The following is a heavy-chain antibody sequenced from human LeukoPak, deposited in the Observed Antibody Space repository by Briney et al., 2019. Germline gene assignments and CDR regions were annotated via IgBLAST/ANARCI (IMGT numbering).Heavy chain of an antibody. CDR2: IYYSGSS. J-gene: IGHJ4*02. Sequence: SETLSLTCTVSGGSISSYYWSWIRQPPGRGLEWIGNIYYSGSSNYNPSLKSRVTISVDTSKIQFSLKVRSVTSADTAVYYCARDVGYCDEGICYQLDSWGQGVLVTVSS. CDR3: ARDVGYCDEGICYQLDS. D-gene: IGHD2-15*01. CDR1: GGSISSYY. V-gene: IGHV4-59*01.